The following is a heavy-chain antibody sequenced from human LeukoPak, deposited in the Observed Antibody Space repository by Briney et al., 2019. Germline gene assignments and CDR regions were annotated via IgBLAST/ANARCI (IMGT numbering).Heavy chain of an antibody. J-gene: IGHJ4*02. CDR2: IYYSGST. D-gene: IGHD3-10*01. V-gene: IGHV4-59*08. CDR1: GGSLSSYY. Sequence: PSETLSLTCTVSGGSLSSYYWSWIRQPPGKGLEWIGYIYYSGSTNYNPSLKSRVTISVDTSKNQFSLKLSSVTAADTAVYYCARLGGARDYWGQGTLVTVSS. CDR3: ARLGGARDY.